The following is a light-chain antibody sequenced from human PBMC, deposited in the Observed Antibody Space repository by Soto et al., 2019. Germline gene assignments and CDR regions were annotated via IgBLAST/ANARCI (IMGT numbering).Light chain of an antibody. Sequence: EIVLTQSPATLSLSPGERATLSCRVSQSVSSYLAWYQQKPGQAPRLLIYDASNRATGIPARFSGSGSGTDFTLTISSLEPEDFAGYYCQQRSNWRTCGQGTKLEIK. CDR2: DAS. J-gene: IGKJ2*01. V-gene: IGKV3-11*01. CDR3: QQRSNWRT. CDR1: QSVSSY.